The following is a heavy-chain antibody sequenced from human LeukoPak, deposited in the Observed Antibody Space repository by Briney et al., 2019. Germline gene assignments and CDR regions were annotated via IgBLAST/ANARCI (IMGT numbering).Heavy chain of an antibody. CDR1: RFTFSTYG. D-gene: IGHD3-9*01. J-gene: IGHJ4*02. CDR2: ISYDGSNK. V-gene: IGHV3-30*03. Sequence: GGSLRLSCAASRFTFSTYGMHWVRQAPGKGLEWVAVISYDGSNKYYADSVKGRFTISRDNAKNSLYLQMNSLRAEDTAVYYCARVDDILTGYAFDYWGQGTLVTVSS. CDR3: ARVDDILTGYAFDY.